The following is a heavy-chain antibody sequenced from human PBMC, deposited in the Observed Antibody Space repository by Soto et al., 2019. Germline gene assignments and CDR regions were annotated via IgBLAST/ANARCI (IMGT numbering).Heavy chain of an antibody. V-gene: IGHV1-18*04. D-gene: IGHD1-7*01. CDR3: ARDRSSTTYSSNWFDP. J-gene: IGHJ5*02. CDR2: ISAYNGNT. Sequence: QVQLVQSGAEVKKPGASVKVSCKASGYTFTSYGISWVRQAPGKGLEWMGWISAYNGNTNYAQKLQGRVTMTTVTATSTAYMELRSLRSDDTAVYYCARDRSSTTYSSNWFDPWGQGTLVTVSS. CDR1: GYTFTSYG.